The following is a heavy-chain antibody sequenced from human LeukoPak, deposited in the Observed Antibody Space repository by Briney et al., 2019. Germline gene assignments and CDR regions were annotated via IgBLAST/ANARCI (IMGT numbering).Heavy chain of an antibody. CDR2: ISGSGGST. D-gene: IGHD3-10*01. V-gene: IGHV3-23*01. Sequence: GGSLRLSCAASGFTFSSYGMSWVRQAPGKGLEWVSAISGSGGSTYYADSVKGRFTISRDNAKNSLYLQMNSLRAEDTAIYYCARRGPYFDYWGQGILVTVSS. CDR1: GFTFSSYG. J-gene: IGHJ4*02. CDR3: ARRGPYFDY.